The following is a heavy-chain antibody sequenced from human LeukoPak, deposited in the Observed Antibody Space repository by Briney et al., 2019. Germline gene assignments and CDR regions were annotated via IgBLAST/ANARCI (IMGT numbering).Heavy chain of an antibody. CDR2: INHSGST. D-gene: IGHD3-3*01. J-gene: IGHJ5*02. CDR3: ARGAGGVLRFLEWLNWFDP. CDR1: GGSFSGYY. Sequence: SETLSLTCAVYGGSFSGYYWSWIRQPPGKGLEWIGEINHSGSTNYNPSLKSRVTISVDTSKNQFSLKLSSVTAADTAVYYCARGAGGVLRFLEWLNWFDPWGQGTLVTVSS. V-gene: IGHV4-34*01.